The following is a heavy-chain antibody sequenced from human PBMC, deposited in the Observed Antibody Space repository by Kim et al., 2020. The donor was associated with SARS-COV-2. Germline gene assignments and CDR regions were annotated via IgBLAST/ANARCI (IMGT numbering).Heavy chain of an antibody. J-gene: IGHJ4*02. CDR2: IYHSGST. Sequence: SETLSLTCAVSGGSISSSNWWSWVRQPPGKGLEWIGEIYHSGSTNYNTSLKSRVTISVDKSKNQFSLKLSSVTAADTAVYYCARKGVLRFPMFDYWGQGTLVTVSS. V-gene: IGHV4-4*02. CDR1: GGSISSSNW. D-gene: IGHD3-3*01. CDR3: ARKGVLRFPMFDY.